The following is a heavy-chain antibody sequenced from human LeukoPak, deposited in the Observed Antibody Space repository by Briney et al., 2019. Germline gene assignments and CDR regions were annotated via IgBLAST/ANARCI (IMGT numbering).Heavy chain of an antibody. CDR1: GFTFSDYY. D-gene: IGHD5-18*01. V-gene: IGHV3-11*04. CDR3: ARDRARGYSYGYRFDY. Sequence: GSLRLSCAASGFTFSDYYMSWIRQAPGKGLEWVSYISSSGSTIYYADSVKGRFTISRDNAKNSLYLQMNSLRAEDTAVYYCARDRARGYSYGYRFDYWGQGTLVTVSS. CDR2: ISSSGSTI. J-gene: IGHJ4*02.